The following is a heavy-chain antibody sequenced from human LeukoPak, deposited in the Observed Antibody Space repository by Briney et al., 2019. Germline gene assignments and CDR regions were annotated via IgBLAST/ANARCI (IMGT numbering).Heavy chain of an antibody. CDR1: GGSISSFY. CDR2: IYYSGSA. CDR3: ARGVGATTQFDY. D-gene: IGHD1-26*01. J-gene: IGHJ4*02. V-gene: IGHV4-59*08. Sequence: SETLSLTCSVSGGSISSFYWTWIRQPPGKGLEWIGSIYYSGSAVYNPSLKSRVTISVDTSKSQFSLRLSSVTAADTAVYFCARGVGATTQFDYWGQGTLVTVSS.